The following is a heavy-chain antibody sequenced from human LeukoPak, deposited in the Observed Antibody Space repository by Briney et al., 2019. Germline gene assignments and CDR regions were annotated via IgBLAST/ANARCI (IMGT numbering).Heavy chain of an antibody. CDR3: ARSGGNAPYSFISLDY. D-gene: IGHD4-23*01. J-gene: IGHJ4*02. Sequence: SETLSLNCTVSGDSISSYYWTWIRQPPGKGLEWIGYFYYSGRTNYNPSLKSRVTISGDTSKNQFSLKLSSVTAADTAVYYCARSGGNAPYSFISLDYWGQGMLVIVSS. CDR1: GDSISSYY. CDR2: FYYSGRT. V-gene: IGHV4-59*13.